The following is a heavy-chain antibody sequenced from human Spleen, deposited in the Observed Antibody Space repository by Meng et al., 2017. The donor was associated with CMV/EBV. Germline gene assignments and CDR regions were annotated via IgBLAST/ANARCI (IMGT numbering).Heavy chain of an antibody. CDR1: GFTFSGSA. D-gene: IGHD1-26*01. J-gene: IGHJ4*02. Sequence: GGSLRLSCAASGFTFSGSAMDWVRQAPGKGLEWVSSISSSSSYIYYADSVKGRFTISRDNAKNSLYLQMNSLRAEDTAVYYCARDSVGAREGADYWGQGTLVTVSS. CDR2: ISSSSSYI. V-gene: IGHV3-21*01. CDR3: ARDSVGAREGADY.